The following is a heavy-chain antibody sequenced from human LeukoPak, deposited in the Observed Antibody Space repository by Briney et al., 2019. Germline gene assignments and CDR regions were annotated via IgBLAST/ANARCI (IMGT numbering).Heavy chain of an antibody. V-gene: IGHV1-2*02. Sequence: ASVKVSCKASGYTFTGYYMHWVRQAPGQGLEWMGWINPNSGGTNYAQKFQGRVTMTRDTSISTAYMELSRLRSDDTAVYYCARDASRYYDFWSGYSGYYYMDVWGKGTTVTVSS. J-gene: IGHJ6*03. D-gene: IGHD3-3*01. CDR2: INPNSGGT. CDR1: GYTFTGYY. CDR3: ARDASRYYDFWSGYSGYYYMDV.